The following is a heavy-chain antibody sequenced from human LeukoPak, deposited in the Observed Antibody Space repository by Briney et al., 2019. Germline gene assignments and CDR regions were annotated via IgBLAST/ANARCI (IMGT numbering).Heavy chain of an antibody. D-gene: IGHD6-6*01. CDR2: ISAYNGNT. V-gene: IGHV1-18*01. CDR3: ARAHSSSSLAYFDY. CDR1: GYTFTSYG. J-gene: IGHJ4*02. Sequence: ASVKVSCKASGYTFTSYGISWVRQAPGQGLAWMGWISAYNGNTNYAQKFQGRVTMTRDTSISTAYMELSRLRSDDTAVYYCARAHSSSSLAYFDYWGQGTLVTVSS.